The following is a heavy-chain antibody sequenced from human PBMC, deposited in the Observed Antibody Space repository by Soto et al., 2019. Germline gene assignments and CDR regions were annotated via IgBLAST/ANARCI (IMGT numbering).Heavy chain of an antibody. Sequence: GASVKVSCKASGYTFTSYAMHWVRQAPGQRLEWMGWINAGNGNTKYSQKFQGRVTITRDTSASTAYMELSSLRSEDTAVYYCARFRVIGYAPTLDYWGQGTLVTVSS. CDR1: GYTFTSYA. V-gene: IGHV1-3*01. CDR2: INAGNGNT. J-gene: IGHJ4*02. D-gene: IGHD5-12*01. CDR3: ARFRVIGYAPTLDY.